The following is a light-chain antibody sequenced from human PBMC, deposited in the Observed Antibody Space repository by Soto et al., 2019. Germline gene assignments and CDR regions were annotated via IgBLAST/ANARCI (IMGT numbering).Light chain of an antibody. Sequence: DIQMTQSPSSLSASVGDRVTITCRASQGISNFLAWYQQKPGKVPKLLISAASTLQSGVPSRFSGSGSGTDDIPTTTSHQPEDVATWYSQKYSRVITVGQGTRLEIK. J-gene: IGKJ5*01. CDR1: QGISNF. V-gene: IGKV1-27*01. CDR2: AAS. CDR3: QKYSRVIT.